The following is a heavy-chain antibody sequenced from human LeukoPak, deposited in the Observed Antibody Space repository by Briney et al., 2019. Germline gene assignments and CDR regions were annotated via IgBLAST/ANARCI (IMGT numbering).Heavy chain of an antibody. CDR1: GYTFTGYF. Sequence: ASVKVSCKASGYTFTGYFMHWVRQAPGQGLEWMGWIHPNCGGTNYAQKFQGRVTMTRDTSISTAYMELSSLRSDDTAVCYCARDLESSSSLDYWGQGTLVTVSS. D-gene: IGHD6-6*01. CDR3: ARDLESSSSLDY. V-gene: IGHV1-2*02. J-gene: IGHJ4*02. CDR2: IHPNCGGT.